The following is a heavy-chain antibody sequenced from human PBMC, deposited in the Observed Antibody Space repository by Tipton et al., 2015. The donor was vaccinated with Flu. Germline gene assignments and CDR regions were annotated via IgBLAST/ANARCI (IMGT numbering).Heavy chain of an antibody. D-gene: IGHD3-22*01. Sequence: SLRLSCAASGFTFSSYAMSWVRQAPGKGLEWVSAISGSGGSTYYADSVKGRFTISRDNSKNTLYLQMNSLRAEDTAVYYCAGADYYDSSGYWGQGTLVTVSS. J-gene: IGHJ4*02. CDR1: GFTFSSYA. V-gene: IGHV3-23*01. CDR2: ISGSGGST. CDR3: AGADYYDSSGY.